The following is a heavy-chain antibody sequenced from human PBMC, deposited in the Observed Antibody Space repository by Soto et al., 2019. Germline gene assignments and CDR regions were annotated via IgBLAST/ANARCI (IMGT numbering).Heavy chain of an antibody. Sequence: SETLSLTTPVASFSISRGYSLGLIRPPPGKGLDWIVSMYYSGTTYYNPSLKSRVAILVDMSTHHLSLKLSSVIAADMAVYYCARDWYRDGYNGGYFDYWGHGTLVTVSS. CDR2: MYYSGTT. CDR1: SFSISRGYS. V-gene: IGHV4-38-2*02. D-gene: IGHD1-26*01. CDR3: ARDWYRDGYNGGYFDY. J-gene: IGHJ4*01.